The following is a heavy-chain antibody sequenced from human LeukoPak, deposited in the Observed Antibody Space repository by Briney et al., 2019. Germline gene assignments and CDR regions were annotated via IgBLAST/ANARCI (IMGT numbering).Heavy chain of an antibody. Sequence: SETLSLTCTVSGGSISSYYWSWIRQPPGKGLEWIGYIYYSGSTNYNPSLKSRVTISVDTSKNQFSLKLSSVTAADTAVYYCARVGQQLVVLGAFDIWGQGTMVTVSS. D-gene: IGHD6-13*01. V-gene: IGHV4-59*01. CDR2: IYYSGST. CDR1: GGSISSYY. J-gene: IGHJ3*02. CDR3: ARVGQQLVVLGAFDI.